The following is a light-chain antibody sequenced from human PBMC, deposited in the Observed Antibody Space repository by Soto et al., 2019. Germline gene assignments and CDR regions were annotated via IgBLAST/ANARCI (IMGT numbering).Light chain of an antibody. CDR3: QQYGSSPTWT. Sequence: EIVLTQSPGALSVSPWERATLSCRASQSVSSSYLAWYQQKPGQAPRLLIYGASSRATGIPDRFSGSGSGTDFTLTISRLEPEDFAVYYCQQYGSSPTWTFGQGTKVDIK. V-gene: IGKV3-20*01. CDR2: GAS. J-gene: IGKJ1*01. CDR1: QSVSSSY.